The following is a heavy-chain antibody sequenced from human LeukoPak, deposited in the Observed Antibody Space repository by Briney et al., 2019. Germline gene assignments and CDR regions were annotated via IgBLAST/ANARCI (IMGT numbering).Heavy chain of an antibody. V-gene: IGHV4-61*02. CDR3: ARDLAGYVDV. Sequence: SETLSLTCTVSGGSISSGSHHWSWIRQPAGKGLEWIVRIYSSVSTNYNPSFKSRVTILVDTSTNKFSLELTSVTAADTAVYYCARDLAGYVDVWGRGTLVAVAS. CDR1: GGSISSGSHH. J-gene: IGHJ2*01. CDR2: IYSSVST.